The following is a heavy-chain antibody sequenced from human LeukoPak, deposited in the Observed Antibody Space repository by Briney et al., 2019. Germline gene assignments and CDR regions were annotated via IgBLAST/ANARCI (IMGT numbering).Heavy chain of an antibody. CDR1: GFTFSSYT. CDR2: IGTTAGST. D-gene: IGHD3-10*01. V-gene: IGHV3-23*01. Sequence: GGSLRLSCATSGFTFSSYTMTWVRQAPGKGLEYVSGIGTTAGSTIYAASVKGRFTISRDNSKNTVYLQMDSLRVEDTAVYYCAKDPNGARGYWGQGTLVTVSS. CDR3: AKDPNGARGY. J-gene: IGHJ4*02.